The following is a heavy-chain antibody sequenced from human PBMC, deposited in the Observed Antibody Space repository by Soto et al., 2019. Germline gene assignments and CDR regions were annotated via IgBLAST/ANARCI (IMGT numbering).Heavy chain of an antibody. CDR2: INHSGST. J-gene: IGHJ6*02. CDR3: ARGGGYQLLYLGGSYYYYGMDV. D-gene: IGHD2-2*02. V-gene: IGHV4-34*01. Sequence: QVQLQQWGAGLLKPSETLSLTCAVYGGSFSGYYWSWIRQPPGKGLEWIGEINHSGSTNYNPSLTSRVTISVDTSKNQFSLTLSSVTAADTAVYYCARGGGYQLLYLGGSYYYYGMDVWGQGTTVTVSS. CDR1: GGSFSGYY.